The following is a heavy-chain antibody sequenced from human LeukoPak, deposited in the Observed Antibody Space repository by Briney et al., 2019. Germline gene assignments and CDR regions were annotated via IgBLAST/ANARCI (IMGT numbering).Heavy chain of an antibody. CDR2: ISAADGDNT. V-gene: IGHV3-23*01. CDR1: GFTFRNYA. D-gene: IGHD3-22*01. J-gene: IGHJ4*02. CDR3: AKFKGHYYYDSSGYCDN. Sequence: GGSLRLSCAASGFTFRNYAMGWVRQTPGKGLEWVSVISAADGDNTYYADSVKGRFSISRDNSNYTLHLQMNSLRAEDTAVFYCAKFKGHYYYDSSGYCDNWGQGTLVTVSS.